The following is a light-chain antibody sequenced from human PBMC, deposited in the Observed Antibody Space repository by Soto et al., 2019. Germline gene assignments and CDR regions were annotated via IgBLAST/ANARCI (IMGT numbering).Light chain of an antibody. CDR2: GAS. V-gene: IGKV3-20*01. J-gene: IGKJ5*01. Sequence: VSSQSPYSLSPSQGETAPLSCRAGQSVSSTFLNWYQQKPGQAPRLLIYGASSRATGIPDRFSGSGSGTDFTLTISRLEPEDFAVYYCRQYGSSPPITFGQGTRLDI. CDR3: RQYGSSPPIT. CDR1: QSVSSTF.